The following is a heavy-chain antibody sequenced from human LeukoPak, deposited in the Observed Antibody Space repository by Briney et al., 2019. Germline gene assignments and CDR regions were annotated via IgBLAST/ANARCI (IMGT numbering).Heavy chain of an antibody. Sequence: GGSLRLSCAASGFTFSSYAMSWVRQAPGKGLEWVSAISGSGGSTYYADSVKGRFTISRDNSKNTLYLQMNSLRAEDTAVYYCARGRSSGWYFDAFDIWGQGTMVTVSS. CDR2: ISGSGGST. CDR3: ARGRSSGWYFDAFDI. V-gene: IGHV3-23*01. D-gene: IGHD6-19*01. J-gene: IGHJ3*02. CDR1: GFTFSSYA.